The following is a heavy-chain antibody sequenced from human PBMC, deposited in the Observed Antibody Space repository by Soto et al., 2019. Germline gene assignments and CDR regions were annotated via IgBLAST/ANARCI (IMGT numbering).Heavy chain of an antibody. J-gene: IGHJ4*02. CDR1: GFTVSSNY. CDR3: ARVLSVLNIAPFDY. Sequence: GGSLRLSCAASGFTVSSNYMSWVRQAPGKGLEWVSVIYSGGSTYYADSVKGRFTISRDNSKNTLYLQMNSLRAEDTAVYYCARVLSVLNIAPFDYWGQGTLVTVSS. CDR2: IYSGGST. D-gene: IGHD6-13*01. V-gene: IGHV3-53*01.